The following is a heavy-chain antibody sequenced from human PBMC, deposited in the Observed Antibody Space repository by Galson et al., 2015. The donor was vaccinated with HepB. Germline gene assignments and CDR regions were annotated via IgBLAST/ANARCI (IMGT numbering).Heavy chain of an antibody. Sequence: SVKVSCKASGYTFTSFGISWVRQAPGQGPEWMGWISAYNGNRNYAQKLQDRVTMTTDTSMSTAYMELRSLTSDDTAVYYCARDLASVGAIFFDFWGQGTMVTVSS. D-gene: IGHD1-26*01. V-gene: IGHV1-18*04. CDR3: ARDLASVGAIFFDF. CDR1: GYTFTSFG. CDR2: ISAYNGNR. J-gene: IGHJ4*02.